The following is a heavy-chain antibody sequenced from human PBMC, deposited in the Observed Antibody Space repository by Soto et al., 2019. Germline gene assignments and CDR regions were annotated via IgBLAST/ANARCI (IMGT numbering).Heavy chain of an antibody. CDR3: ARSPPHGAGVGDL. Sequence: ASVKVSCKASGYTLTSYYINWVRQATGQGLQWMGWMNPNNGNTGYAQNFQGRVTMTRDTSTSTAFMELSSLTSEDTAVYYCARSPPHGAGVGDLWGRGTLVTVSS. J-gene: IGHJ2*01. CDR1: GYTLTSYY. CDR2: MNPNNGNT. D-gene: IGHD1-26*01. V-gene: IGHV1-8*01.